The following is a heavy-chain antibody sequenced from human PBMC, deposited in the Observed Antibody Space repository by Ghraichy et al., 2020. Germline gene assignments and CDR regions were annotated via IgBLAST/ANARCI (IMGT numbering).Heavy chain of an antibody. D-gene: IGHD2-21*01. J-gene: IGHJ6*02. CDR1: GGTFSSYA. CDR2: IIPIFGTA. V-gene: IGHV1-69*13. Sequence: SVKVSCKASGGTFSSYAISWVRQAPGQGLEWMGGIIPIFGTANYAQKFQGRVTITADESTSTAYMELSSLRSEDTAVYYCARARIGVVGRESPYYYGMDVWGQGTTVTVSS. CDR3: ARARIGVVGRESPYYYGMDV.